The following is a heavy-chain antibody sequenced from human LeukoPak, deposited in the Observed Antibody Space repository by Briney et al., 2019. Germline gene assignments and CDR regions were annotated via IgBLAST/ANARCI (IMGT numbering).Heavy chain of an antibody. J-gene: IGHJ3*02. CDR3: ARDLGEVFAFDI. CDR2: IYYSGST. D-gene: IGHD3-3*01. CDR1: GGSISSYY. V-gene: IGHV4-59*01. Sequence: SETLSLTCTVSGGSISSYYWSWTRQPPGKGLEWIGYIYYSGSTNYNPSLKSRVTISVDTSKNQFSLKLSSVTAADTAVYYCARDLGEVFAFDIWGQGTMVTVSS.